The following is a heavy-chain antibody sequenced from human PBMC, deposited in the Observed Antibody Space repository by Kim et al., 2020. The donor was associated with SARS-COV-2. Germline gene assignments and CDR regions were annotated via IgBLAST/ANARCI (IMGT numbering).Heavy chain of an antibody. D-gene: IGHD2-15*01. J-gene: IGHJ6*02. CDR3: AVRYCSGGTCSNYYVMDV. V-gene: IGHV3-74*01. CDR1: GFTFSSYW. Sequence: GGSLRLSCAASGFTFSSYWMHWVRQAPGKVLVWVSRINSDVSSTNYVDSVKCRCTISRDNAKNTLYLQMNRRRADDTAVYYCAVRYCSGGTCSNYYVMDVWGQAPTVTVSS. CDR2: INSDVSST.